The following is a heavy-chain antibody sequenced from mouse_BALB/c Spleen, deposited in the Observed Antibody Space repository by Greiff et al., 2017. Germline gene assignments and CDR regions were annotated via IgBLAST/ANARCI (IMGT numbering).Heavy chain of an antibody. J-gene: IGHJ2*01. Sequence: EVQLVESGGGLVQPGGSLKLSCAASGFTFSSYTMSWVRQTPGKRLEWVAYISNGGGSTYYPDTVKGRFTISRDNAKNTLYLQMSSLKSEDTAMYYCARQYGNYGSFDYWGQGTTLTVSS. CDR1: GFTFSSYT. V-gene: IGHV5-12-2*01. D-gene: IGHD2-1*01. CDR3: ARQYGNYGSFDY. CDR2: ISNGGGST.